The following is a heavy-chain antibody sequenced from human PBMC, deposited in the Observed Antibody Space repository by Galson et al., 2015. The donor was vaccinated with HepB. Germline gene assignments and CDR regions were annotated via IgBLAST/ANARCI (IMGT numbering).Heavy chain of an antibody. V-gene: IGHV5-10-1*01. J-gene: IGHJ5*02. D-gene: IGHD6-13*01. Sequence: QSGAEVKKPGESLRISCEASGYSFTNYWISWVRQMPGEGLEWMGRIDPTDSYTNYSLSFQGHVTISVDKSISTAYLQWSSLKASDTAMYYCARPDIGAAGREWFDPWGQGTLVTVSS. CDR1: GYSFTNYW. CDR3: ARPDIGAAGREWFDP. CDR2: IDPTDSYT.